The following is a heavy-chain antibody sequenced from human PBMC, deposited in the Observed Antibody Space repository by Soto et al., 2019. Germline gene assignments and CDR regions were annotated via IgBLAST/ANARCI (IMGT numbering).Heavy chain of an antibody. V-gene: IGHV5-51*01. CDR2: IFPGDSDT. D-gene: IGHD3-10*01. J-gene: IGHJ4*02. CDR3: ATREGGSGSWYFHY. Sequence: PGESLKISCKGSGYSFTSYWIGWVRQMPGKGLEWMGIIFPGDSDTRYSPSFHGQVTISADKSISTAYLQWSSLKASDTAIYYCATREGGSGSWYFHYWGQGTLGSASS. CDR1: GYSFTSYW.